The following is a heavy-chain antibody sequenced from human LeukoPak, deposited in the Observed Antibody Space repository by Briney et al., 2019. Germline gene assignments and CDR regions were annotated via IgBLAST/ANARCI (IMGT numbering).Heavy chain of an antibody. V-gene: IGHV3-21*04. CDR2: LSRRSSYK. D-gene: IGHD2-2*01. J-gene: IGHJ4*02. CDR3: ARGTMLPYHLDY. Sequence: GGSLRLSCAAAGFKFSRYSMEWVRQAPGNGLGWVSLLSRRSSYKYHQDSLNGRYTISKDNAKNSLYLQMSSLRAEDTAVYYCARGTMLPYHLDYWGQGTLVTVSS. CDR1: GFKFSRYS.